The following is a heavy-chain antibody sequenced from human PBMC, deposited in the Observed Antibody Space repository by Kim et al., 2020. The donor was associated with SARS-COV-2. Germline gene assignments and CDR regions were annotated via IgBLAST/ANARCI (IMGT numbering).Heavy chain of an antibody. CDR3: ARDVPLVNYDFWSGYQYYYYYYGMDV. V-gene: IGHV3-11*05. J-gene: IGHJ6*02. D-gene: IGHD3-3*01. Sequence: GGSLRLSCAASGFTFSDYYMSWIRQAPGKGLEWVSYISSSSSYTNYADSVKGRFTISRDNAKNSLYLQMNSLRAEDTAVYYCARDVPLVNYDFWSGYQYYYYYYGMDVWGQGTTVTVSS. CDR2: ISSSSSYT. CDR1: GFTFSDYY.